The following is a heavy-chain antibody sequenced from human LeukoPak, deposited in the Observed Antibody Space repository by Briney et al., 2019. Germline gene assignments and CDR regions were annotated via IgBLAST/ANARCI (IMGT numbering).Heavy chain of an antibody. J-gene: IGHJ3*02. Sequence: GRSLRLSCAASGFTFSSYGMHWVRQAPGKGLEWVAVIWYDGNNKYYADSVKGRFTISRDNSKNTLYLQMNSLRAEDTAVYYCASGGADDAFDIWGQGTVVTVSS. D-gene: IGHD1-26*01. CDR2: IWYDGNNK. CDR1: GFTFSSYG. V-gene: IGHV3-33*01. CDR3: ASGGADDAFDI.